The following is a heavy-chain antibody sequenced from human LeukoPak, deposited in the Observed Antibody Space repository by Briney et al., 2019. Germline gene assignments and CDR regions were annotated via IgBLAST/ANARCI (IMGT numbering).Heavy chain of an antibody. V-gene: IGHV4-59*01. CDR2: IYYSGST. CDR1: GGSISSSY. CDR3: ARGPYSSRYDY. J-gene: IGHJ4*02. D-gene: IGHD6-13*01. Sequence: SETLSLTCTVSGGSISSSYWSWIRQPPGKGLEWIGYIYYSGSTNYNPSLKSRVTMSVDTSKNQFSLNLSPATAADTAVYYCARGPYSSRYDYWGQGTVVTVSS.